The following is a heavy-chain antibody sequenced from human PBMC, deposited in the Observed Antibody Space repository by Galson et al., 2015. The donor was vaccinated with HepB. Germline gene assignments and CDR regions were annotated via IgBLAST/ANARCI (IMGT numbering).Heavy chain of an antibody. J-gene: IGHJ4*02. V-gene: IGHV1-18*01. CDR3: AREGVDMSKIVFDY. CDR2: ITDYNGNT. Sequence: SVKVSCKASGYTFTSYGITWVRQAPGQGLEWMGYITDYNGNTHYAQKFQDRVTMTTDSSTRTAYMELKSLRFDDTAVYYCAREGVDMSKIVFDYWGQGTLVTVSS. D-gene: IGHD5-24*01. CDR1: GYTFTSYG.